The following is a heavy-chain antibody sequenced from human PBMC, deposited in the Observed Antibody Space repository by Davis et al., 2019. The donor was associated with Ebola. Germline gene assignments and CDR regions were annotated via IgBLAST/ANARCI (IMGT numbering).Heavy chain of an antibody. J-gene: IGHJ6*02. D-gene: IGHD4-11*01. CDR3: ARDPVYSNYVSGMDV. CDR2: IWYDGSNK. V-gene: IGHV3-33*08. CDR1: GFTFSSYW. Sequence: GGSLRLSCAASGFTFSSYWMSWVRQAPGKGLEWVAVIWYDGSNKYYADSVKGRFTISRDNSKNTLYLQMNSLRAEDTAVYYCARDPVYSNYVSGMDVWGQGTTVTVSS.